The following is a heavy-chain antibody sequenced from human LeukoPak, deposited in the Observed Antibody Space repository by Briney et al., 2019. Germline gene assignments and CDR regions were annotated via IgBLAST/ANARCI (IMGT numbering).Heavy chain of an antibody. CDR2: IYTSGST. D-gene: IGHD3-10*01. V-gene: IGHV4-4*07. CDR1: GGSISSYY. CDR3: ASALASGRFDP. Sequence: LETLSLTCTVSGGSISSYYWSWIRQPAGKGLEWIGRIYTSGSTNYNPSLKSRVTISVDTSKNQFSLKLSSVTAADTAVYYCASALASGRFDPWGQGTLVTVSS. J-gene: IGHJ5*02.